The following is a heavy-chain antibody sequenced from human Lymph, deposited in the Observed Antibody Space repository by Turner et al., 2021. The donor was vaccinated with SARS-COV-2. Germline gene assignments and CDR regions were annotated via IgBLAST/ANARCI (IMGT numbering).Heavy chain of an antibody. CDR2: IWYDGSNK. D-gene: IGHD2-15*01. J-gene: IGHJ6*02. CDR3: AREGDALAGGMDV. Sequence: QVQLVESGGGVVQPGRSLRLSYAASGFTFSSHGMHWVRQAPGKGLEWVAVIWYDGSNKYYADSVKGRFTISRDNSKNTLYLQMNSLRAEETAVYYCAREGDALAGGMDVWGQGTTVTVSS. V-gene: IGHV3-33*01. CDR1: GFTFSSHG.